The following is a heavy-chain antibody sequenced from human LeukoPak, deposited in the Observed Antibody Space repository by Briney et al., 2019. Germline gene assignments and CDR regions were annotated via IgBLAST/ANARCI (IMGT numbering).Heavy chain of an antibody. CDR1: GFTFSSYG. Sequence: GGSLRLSCAASGFTFSSYGMSWVRQAPGKGLEWVSAISGSGGSTYYADSVKGRFTISRDNSKNTLYLQMNSLRAEDTAVYYCAREAYYDSSGYYWGGLFDYWGQGTLVTVSS. CDR3: AREAYYDSSGYYWGGLFDY. CDR2: ISGSGGST. V-gene: IGHV3-23*01. D-gene: IGHD3-22*01. J-gene: IGHJ4*02.